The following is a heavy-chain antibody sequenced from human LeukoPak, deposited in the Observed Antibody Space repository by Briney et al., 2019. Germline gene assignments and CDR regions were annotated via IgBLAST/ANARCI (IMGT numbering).Heavy chain of an antibody. CDR3: ASVGIEVAPSDAFDI. CDR2: INSDGSST. CDR1: GFTFSSYW. V-gene: IGHV3-74*01. J-gene: IGHJ3*02. D-gene: IGHD6-19*01. Sequence: GGSLRLSCAASGFTFSSYWMHWVRQAPGKGLVWVTRINSDGSSTSYADSVKGRFTISRDNAKNTLYLQMNSLRAEDTAVYYCASVGIEVAPSDAFDIWGQGKMVTVSS.